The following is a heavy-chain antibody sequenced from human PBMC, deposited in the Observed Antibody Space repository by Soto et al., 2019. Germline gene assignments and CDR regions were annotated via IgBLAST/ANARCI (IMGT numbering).Heavy chain of an antibody. Sequence: QVQLVQSGAEVKKPGSSVKVSCTASGGSLSNFGISWVRQAPGQGLEWMGAIIPVFGTPNYAQKFQDRVTINADESTTTVYMEVRSLNSEDRAVYYCASGAATKMVVTTYYDMDVWGQGTTVTVSS. CDR1: GGSLSNFG. J-gene: IGHJ6*02. CDR3: ASGAATKMVVTTYYDMDV. D-gene: IGHD2-21*02. V-gene: IGHV1-69*12. CDR2: IIPVFGTP.